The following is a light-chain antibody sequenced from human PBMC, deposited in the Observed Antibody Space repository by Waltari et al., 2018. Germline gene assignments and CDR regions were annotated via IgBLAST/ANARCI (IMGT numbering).Light chain of an antibody. CDR2: KAS. J-gene: IGKJ4*01. CDR3: QQYNSYSLLS. V-gene: IGKV1-5*03. Sequence: DIQMTQSPSSLSASVGDRFTITCRASQSISNWLAWYQQKPGKAPKLLIYKASTLGSGVPSRFSGRGSGTEFTLTISSLQPDDFATYYCQQYNSYSLLSFGGGTKVEIK. CDR1: QSISNW.